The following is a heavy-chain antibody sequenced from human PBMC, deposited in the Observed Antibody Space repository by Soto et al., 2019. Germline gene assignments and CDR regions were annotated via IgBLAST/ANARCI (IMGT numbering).Heavy chain of an antibody. V-gene: IGHV1-46*01. CDR1: GYTFTSYY. J-gene: IGHJ5*02. Sequence: ASVKVSCKASGYTFTSYYMHWVRQAPGQGLEWMGIINPSGGSTSYAQKFQGRVTMTRDTSTSTVYMELSSLRSEDTAVYYCARYSIDIVVVPAANTYNWFDPWGQGTLVTVSS. CDR2: INPSGGST. D-gene: IGHD2-2*01. CDR3: ARYSIDIVVVPAANTYNWFDP.